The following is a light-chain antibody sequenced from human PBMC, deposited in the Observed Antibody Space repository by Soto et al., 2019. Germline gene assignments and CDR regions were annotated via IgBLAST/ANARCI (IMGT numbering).Light chain of an antibody. CDR2: DVS. CDR1: SSDVGGYNY. J-gene: IGLJ3*02. V-gene: IGLV2-11*01. Sequence: QSALTQPRSVSGSPGQSVTISCTGTSSDVGGYNYVSWYQQHPGKAPKLMIYDVSKWPSGVPDRFSGSKSGNTASLPISGLQAEDEADYYCCSYSGSYTWVFVGGTKLTVL. CDR3: CSYSGSYTWV.